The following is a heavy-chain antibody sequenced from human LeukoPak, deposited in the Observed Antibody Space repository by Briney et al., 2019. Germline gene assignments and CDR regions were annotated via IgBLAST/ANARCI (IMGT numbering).Heavy chain of an antibody. CDR2: IYYSGST. D-gene: IGHD4-17*01. Sequence: SETLSLTCAVYGGSFSGYYWSWIRQPPGKGLEWIGSIYYSGSTYYNPPLKSRVTISIDTSKNQFSLKLRSVTAADTAVYYCARDLVTVTKGFDIWGQGTMVSVSS. CDR1: GGSFSGYY. J-gene: IGHJ3*02. V-gene: IGHV4-34*01. CDR3: ARDLVTVTKGFDI.